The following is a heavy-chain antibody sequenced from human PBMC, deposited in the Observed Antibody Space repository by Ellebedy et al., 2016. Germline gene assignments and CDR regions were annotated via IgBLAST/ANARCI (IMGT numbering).Heavy chain of an antibody. D-gene: IGHD1-26*01. Sequence: GGSLRLSCAASGFTVSSNYMSWVRQAPGKGLEWVSVIYSGGSTYYADSVKGRFTISRDNSKNTLYLQMNSLRAEDTAVYYCARGSSGSYLHYWGQGTLVTVSS. CDR2: IYSGGST. CDR1: GFTVSSNY. V-gene: IGHV3-66*01. J-gene: IGHJ4*02. CDR3: ARGSSGSYLHY.